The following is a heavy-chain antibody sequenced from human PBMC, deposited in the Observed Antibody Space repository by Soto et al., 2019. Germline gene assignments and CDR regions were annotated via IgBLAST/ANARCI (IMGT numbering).Heavy chain of an antibody. V-gene: IGHV2-5*02. Sequence: QITLKESGPTLVKPTQTLTLTCTVSGFSLSTRGVGVAWLRQPPGKALKWLALIYWDDDKRYSSPLEGRLTITKDASKNQVVLRMTNMDPEDTATYFCAHMRDDYGHFFDYWGQGTLVTVSS. D-gene: IGHD4-17*01. CDR2: IYWDDDK. J-gene: IGHJ4*02. CDR1: GFSLSTRGVG. CDR3: AHMRDDYGHFFDY.